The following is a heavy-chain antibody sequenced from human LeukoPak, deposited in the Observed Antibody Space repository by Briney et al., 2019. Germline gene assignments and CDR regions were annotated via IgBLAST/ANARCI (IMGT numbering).Heavy chain of an antibody. J-gene: IGHJ4*02. CDR2: ITGSGANT. V-gene: IGHV3-23*01. D-gene: IGHD2-2*01. CDR1: GLTSSTYA. Sequence: GGSLRLSCAASGLTSSTYAVSWVRQAPGKGLEWVSAITGSGANTYYADSVRGRFTISRDNSKNTLYLQMNSLRAEDTAVYYCAKLIPPVDCSRTSCYGFDYWGQGTLVTVSS. CDR3: AKLIPPVDCSRTSCYGFDY.